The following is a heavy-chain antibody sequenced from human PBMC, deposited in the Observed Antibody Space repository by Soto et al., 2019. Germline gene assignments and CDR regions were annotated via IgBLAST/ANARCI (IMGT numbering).Heavy chain of an antibody. CDR1: GGSISSSSYY. CDR2: IYYSGST. V-gene: IGHV4-39*01. CDR3: ASSTVTTGTWFDP. J-gene: IGHJ5*02. Sequence: QLQLQESGPGLVKPSETLSLTCTVSGGSISSSSYYWGWIRQPPGKGLEWIGSIYYSGSTYYNPSLKSRVTISVDTSKNQCSLKLTSVTAADTAVYYCASSTVTTGTWFDPWGQGTLVTVSS. D-gene: IGHD4-17*01.